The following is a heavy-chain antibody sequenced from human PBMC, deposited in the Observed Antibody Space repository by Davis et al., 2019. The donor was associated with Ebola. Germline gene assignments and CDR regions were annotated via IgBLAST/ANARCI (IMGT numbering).Heavy chain of an antibody. CDR2: IIPILGIA. D-gene: IGHD6-19*01. CDR1: GGTFSSYA. J-gene: IGHJ5*02. V-gene: IGHV1-69*04. Sequence: AASVKVSCKASGGTFSSYAISWVRQAPGQGLEWMGRIIPILGIANYAQKLQGRVTMTTDTSTSTAYMELRSLRSDDTAVYYCARDRYRGSGWLGPWGQGTLVTVSS. CDR3: ARDRYRGSGWLGP.